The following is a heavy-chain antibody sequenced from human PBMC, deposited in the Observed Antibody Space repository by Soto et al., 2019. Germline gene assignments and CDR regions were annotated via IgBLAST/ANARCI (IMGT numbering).Heavy chain of an antibody. Sequence: PGGSLRLSCAASGFTFSNAWMSWVRQAPGKGLEWVGRIKSKTDGGTTDYAAPVKGRFTISRDDSKNTLYLQMNSLKTEDTAVYYCTRSITAMASNWFDPWGQGTLVTVSS. CDR2: IKSKTDGGTT. D-gene: IGHD5-18*01. CDR1: GFTFSNAW. V-gene: IGHV3-15*01. J-gene: IGHJ5*02. CDR3: TRSITAMASNWFDP.